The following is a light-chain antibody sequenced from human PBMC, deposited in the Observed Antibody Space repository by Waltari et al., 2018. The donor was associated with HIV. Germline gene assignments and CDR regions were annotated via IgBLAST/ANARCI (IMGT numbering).Light chain of an antibody. CDR3: QAWGNNTVV. V-gene: IGLV3-1*01. CDR2: QDR. Sequence: SYDLTQAPSLSVSPGQAAKILCSGFNLSNNYVSWYQQKPGQSPLLLIFQDRKRPSGIPERFSGSSSGNTATLTFSGTQSVDEADYFCQAWGNNTVVFGGGTKLTVL. J-gene: IGLJ2*01. CDR1: NLSNNY.